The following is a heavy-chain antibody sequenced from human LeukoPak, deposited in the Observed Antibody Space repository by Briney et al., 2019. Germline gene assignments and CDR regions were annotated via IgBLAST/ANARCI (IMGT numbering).Heavy chain of an antibody. D-gene: IGHD1-26*01. CDR1: GYSFTTYW. Sequence: GESLKISCKGSGYSFTTYWIGWVRQMPGKGLEWMGIIYPGESDTRYSPSFQGQVTISADKSISTAYLQWSSLKASDTAIYYCARHRGAVGATRDAFDIWGQGTMVTVSS. J-gene: IGHJ3*02. CDR3: ARHRGAVGATRDAFDI. CDR2: IYPGESDT. V-gene: IGHV5-51*01.